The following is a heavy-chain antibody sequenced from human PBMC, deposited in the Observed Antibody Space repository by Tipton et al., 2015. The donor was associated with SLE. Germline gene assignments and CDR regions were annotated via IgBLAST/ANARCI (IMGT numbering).Heavy chain of an antibody. CDR2: VFYSGST. CDR3: ARGSDIFGFCDH. V-gene: IGHV4-61*05. D-gene: IGHD3-3*02. CDR1: GGSISSSSYY. Sequence: LRLSCTVSGGSISSSSYYWSWIRQPPGKGLEWLGYVFYSGSTNCHPSLKTRVTISIDTSKNQFSLKLTSMTAADTAIYYCARGSDIFGFCDHWGQGTPVTVSS. J-gene: IGHJ4*02.